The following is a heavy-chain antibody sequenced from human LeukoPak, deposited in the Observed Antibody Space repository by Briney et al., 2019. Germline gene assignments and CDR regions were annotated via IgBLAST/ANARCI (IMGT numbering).Heavy chain of an antibody. D-gene: IGHD6-19*01. CDR3: ATVSYSSGWYAYFDY. V-gene: IGHV1-24*01. Sequence: GASVKVSCKVSVYTLTELSMHWVRQAPGKGLEWMGGFDPEDGETIYAQKFQGRVTMTEDTSTDTAYMELSSLRSEDTAVYYCATVSYSSGWYAYFDYWGQGTLVTVSS. CDR2: FDPEDGET. J-gene: IGHJ4*02. CDR1: VYTLTELS.